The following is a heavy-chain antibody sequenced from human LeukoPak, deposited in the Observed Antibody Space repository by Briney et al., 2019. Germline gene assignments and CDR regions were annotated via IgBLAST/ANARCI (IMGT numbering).Heavy chain of an antibody. CDR3: ARDEVGATDIDY. J-gene: IGHJ4*02. CDR2: ISAYNGNT. V-gene: IGHV1-18*04. D-gene: IGHD1-26*01. CDR1: GYTFTGYY. Sequence: ASVKVSCKASGYTFTGYYMHWVRRAPGQGLEWMGWISAYNGNTNYAQKLQGRVTMTTDTSTSTAYMELRSLRSDDTAVYYCARDEVGATDIDYWGQGTLVTVSS.